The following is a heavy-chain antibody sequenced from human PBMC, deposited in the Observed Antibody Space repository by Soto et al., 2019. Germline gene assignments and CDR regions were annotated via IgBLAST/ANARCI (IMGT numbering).Heavy chain of an antibody. CDR2: IIPIFGTA. CDR3: GGGWGYDIKDYNYAY. D-gene: IGHD3-9*01. CDR1: GGTFSRHA. V-gene: IGHV1-69*01. J-gene: IGHJ4*02. Sequence: QVQLVQSGAEVRKPGSSVKVSCKASGGTFSRHAISWVRQAPGQGLEWMGGIIPIFGTANHAQKFQGRVTFIADEPTSTVNMGLSSLRSEATAMYYCGGGWGYDIKDYNYAYGGQGPRVIVSS.